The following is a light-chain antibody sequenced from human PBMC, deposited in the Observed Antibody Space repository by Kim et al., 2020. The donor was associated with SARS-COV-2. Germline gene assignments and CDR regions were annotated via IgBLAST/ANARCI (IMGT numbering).Light chain of an antibody. Sequence: NFMLTQPHSVSESPGKTVTISCTRSSGSIASNHVQWYHQRPGSAPTTVIYEDNQRPSGVPDRFSGSIDSSSNSASLTISGLKTEDEGDYYCQSYETTSNVVFGGGTKLTVL. CDR2: EDN. V-gene: IGLV6-57*03. CDR3: QSYETTSNVV. J-gene: IGLJ2*01. CDR1: SGSIASNH.